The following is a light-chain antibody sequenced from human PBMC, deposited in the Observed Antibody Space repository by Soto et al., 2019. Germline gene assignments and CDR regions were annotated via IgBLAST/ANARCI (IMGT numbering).Light chain of an antibody. CDR3: QQYNNWPLT. CDR2: GAS. J-gene: IGKJ4*01. CDR1: QSVGSN. Sequence: ERVMTQSPATLSVSPGERATLSCRASQSVGSNLAWYQQKPGQAPRLLIYGASTRATGIPARFSGSGSGTEFTLTISSLQSEDFEVYYCQQYNNWPLTFGGGTKVEIK. V-gene: IGKV3-15*01.